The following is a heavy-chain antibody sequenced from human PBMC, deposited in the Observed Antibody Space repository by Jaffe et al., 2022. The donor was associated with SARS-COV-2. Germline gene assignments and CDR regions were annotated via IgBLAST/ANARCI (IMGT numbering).Heavy chain of an antibody. J-gene: IGHJ3*02. CDR1: GFTFSSYS. Sequence: EVQLVESGGGLVQPGGSLRLSCAASGFTFSSYSMNWVRQAPGKGLEWVSYISSSSSTIYYADSVKGRFTISRDNAKNSLYLQMNSLRDEDTAVYYCASTHPLLCGSTSCYHTDAFDIWGQGTMVTVSS. V-gene: IGHV3-48*02. D-gene: IGHD2-2*01. CDR2: ISSSSSTI. CDR3: ASTHPLLCGSTSCYHTDAFDI.